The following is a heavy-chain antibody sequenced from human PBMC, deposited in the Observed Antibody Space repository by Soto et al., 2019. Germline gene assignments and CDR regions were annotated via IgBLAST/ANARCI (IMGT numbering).Heavy chain of an antibody. Sequence: PGASLKISCRTSGYIFDTYWIGWVRQTPEKGLEWMGLIYPGDSDTRNNPSLPGQVTISSNKSITTAYLHWSSLKASDTAMYYCASFGSGGADYWGQGTPVTVSS. CDR1: GYIFDTYW. CDR2: IYPGDSDT. V-gene: IGHV5-51*01. CDR3: ASFGSGGADY. D-gene: IGHD3-10*01. J-gene: IGHJ4*02.